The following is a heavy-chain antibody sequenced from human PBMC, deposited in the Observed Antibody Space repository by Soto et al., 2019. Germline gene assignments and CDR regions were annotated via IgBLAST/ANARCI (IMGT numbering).Heavy chain of an antibody. J-gene: IGHJ4*02. Sequence: PSETLSLTCAVYGGSFSGYYWSWFRQPPGKGLEWIGEINHSGSTNYNPSLKSRVTISVDTSKNQFSLKLSSVTAADTAVYYCAGGYYGSGSYSDQVADYWGQGTLVTVSS. CDR3: AGGYYGSGSYSDQVADY. V-gene: IGHV4-34*01. CDR1: GGSFSGYY. D-gene: IGHD3-10*01. CDR2: INHSGST.